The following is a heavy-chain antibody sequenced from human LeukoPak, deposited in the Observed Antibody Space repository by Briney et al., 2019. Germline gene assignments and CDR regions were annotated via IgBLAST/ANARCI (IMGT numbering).Heavy chain of an antibody. Sequence: GGSLRLSCSASGFTFNSYPVHWVRQAPGKGLEYVSGISRNGGSTYYADSVKGRFTISRDNSKNTLYLQMNSLRAEDTAVYYCAKITGIVVVYDAFDIWGQGTMVTVSS. CDR2: ISRNGGST. CDR1: GFTFNSYP. J-gene: IGHJ3*02. V-gene: IGHV3-64*04. D-gene: IGHD3-22*01. CDR3: AKITGIVVVYDAFDI.